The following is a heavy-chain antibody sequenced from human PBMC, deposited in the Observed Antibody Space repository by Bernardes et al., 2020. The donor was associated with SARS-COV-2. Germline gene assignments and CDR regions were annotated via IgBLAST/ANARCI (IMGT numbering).Heavy chain of an antibody. D-gene: IGHD5-18*01. CDR3: ARQLWLRGYFDY. CDR1: GGSIRSYY. CDR2: IYYSGST. Sequence: SATLSLTCTVSGGSIRSYYWSWIRQPPGKGLEWIGYIYYSGSTNYNPSLKSRVTISVDTSKNQFSLKLSSVTAADTAVYYCARQLWLRGYFDYWGQGTLVTVSS. V-gene: IGHV4-59*01. J-gene: IGHJ4*02.